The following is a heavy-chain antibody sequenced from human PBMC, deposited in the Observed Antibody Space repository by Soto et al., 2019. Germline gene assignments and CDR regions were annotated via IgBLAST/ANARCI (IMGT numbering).Heavy chain of an antibody. D-gene: IGHD2-15*01. CDR2: IYTSGST. Sequence: SSETLSLTCTVSGGSISSYYWSWIRQPAGRGLEWIGRIYTSGSTNYNPSLKSRVTMSVDTSKNQFSLSLSSMTAADKAVYYCARGGGYDSFDFWGQGIQVTVSS. CDR1: GGSISSYY. CDR3: ARGGGYDSFDF. J-gene: IGHJ4*02. V-gene: IGHV4-4*07.